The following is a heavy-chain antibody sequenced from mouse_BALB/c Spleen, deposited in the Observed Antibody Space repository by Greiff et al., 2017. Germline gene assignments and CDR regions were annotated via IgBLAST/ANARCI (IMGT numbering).Heavy chain of an antibody. Sequence: VQLKQSGPSLVKPSQTLSLTCSVTGDSITSGYWNWIRKFPGNKLEYMGYISYSGSTYYNPSLKSRISITRDTSKNQYYLQLNSVTTEDTATYYCARGGYGSFYYFDYWGQGTTLTVSS. J-gene: IGHJ2*01. CDR1: GDSITSGY. CDR2: ISYSGST. V-gene: IGHV3-8*02. CDR3: ARGGYGSFYYFDY. D-gene: IGHD1-1*01.